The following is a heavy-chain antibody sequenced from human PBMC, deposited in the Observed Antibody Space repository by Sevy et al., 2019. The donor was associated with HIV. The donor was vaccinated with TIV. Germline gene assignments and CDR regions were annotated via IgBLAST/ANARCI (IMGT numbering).Heavy chain of an antibody. CDR2: IWYDGSNK. CDR3: ARGFIAAAALDY. J-gene: IGHJ4*02. V-gene: IGHV3-33*08. CDR1: GFTFSSYG. Sequence: GGSLRLSCAASGFTFSSYGMHWVRQAPGKGLEGVAVIWYDGSNKYYADSVKGRFTISRDNSKNTLYLQMNSLRAEDTAVYYCARGFIAAAALDYWGQGTLVTVSS. D-gene: IGHD6-13*01.